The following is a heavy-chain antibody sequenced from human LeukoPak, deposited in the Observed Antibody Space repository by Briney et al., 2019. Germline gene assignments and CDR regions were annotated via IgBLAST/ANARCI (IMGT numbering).Heavy chain of an antibody. J-gene: IGHJ3*02. CDR1: GGSISSGSYY. Sequence: SQTLSLTCTVSGGSISSGSYYWSWIRQPAGKGLEWIGRIYTSGSTNYNPSLKSRVTISVDTSKNQFSLKLSSATAADTAVYYCATHTPRYDAFDIWGQGTMVTVSS. V-gene: IGHV4-61*02. CDR3: ATHTPRYDAFDI. CDR2: IYTSGST. D-gene: IGHD2-2*02.